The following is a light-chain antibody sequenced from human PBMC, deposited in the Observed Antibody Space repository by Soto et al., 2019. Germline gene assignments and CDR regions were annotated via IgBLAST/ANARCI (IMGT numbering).Light chain of an antibody. CDR3: QQIKSFPLT. J-gene: IGKJ4*01. CDR1: EGITTY. CDR2: GAS. V-gene: IGKV1-9*01. Sequence: IELTQSPPFLSASVGDRVTITCRADEGITTYLAWYQQQPGKAPKVLIYGASTLENGVPPRFSGSGSGTEFILTISSLQPEDFATYYCQQIKSFPLTFGGGTKVEVK.